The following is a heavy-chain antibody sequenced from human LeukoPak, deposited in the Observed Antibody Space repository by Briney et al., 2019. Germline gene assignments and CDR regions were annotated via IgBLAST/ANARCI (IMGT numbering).Heavy chain of an antibody. CDR2: IYYGGST. D-gene: IGHD2-15*01. J-gene: IGHJ5*02. Sequence: SETLSLTCTVSGGPISSYYWSWIRQPPGKGLEWIGGIYYGGSTYYTPSLKSRLTISVDTSKNHFSLRLSSVTAADTAVYYCASGGGYCSGGSCYSGNWFDPWGQGTLVTVSA. V-gene: IGHV4-39*02. CDR1: GGPISSYY. CDR3: ASGGGYCSGGSCYSGNWFDP.